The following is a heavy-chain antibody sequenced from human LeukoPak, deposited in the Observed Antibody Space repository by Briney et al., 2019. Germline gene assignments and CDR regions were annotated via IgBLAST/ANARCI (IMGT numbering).Heavy chain of an antibody. J-gene: IGHJ4*02. CDR1: GYTFSNYA. V-gene: IGHV1-18*01. Sequence: ASEKVSCKASGYTFSNYAINWVRQAPGQGLEWMGWISAYNGNTNYAQKLQDRVTMTTDTSTSTAYMELRSLRSDDTAVYYCARITLQNYYYDSSAYYPGDYWGQGTLVTVSS. CDR2: ISAYNGNT. D-gene: IGHD3-22*01. CDR3: ARITLQNYYYDSSAYYPGDY.